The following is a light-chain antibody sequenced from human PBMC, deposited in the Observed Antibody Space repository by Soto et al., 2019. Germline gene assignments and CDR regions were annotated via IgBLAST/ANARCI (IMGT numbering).Light chain of an antibody. Sequence: QSVLTQPPSASGSPGQSVTISCTGTSSDVGAYDYVSWYQQHPGKAPKLMIYEINKRPSGVPDRFSGSKSGNTASLTVSGLQAEDEADYYCSSFAGSNNFPYVFRTGTKVTVL. CDR3: SSFAGSNNFPYV. J-gene: IGLJ1*01. CDR2: EIN. V-gene: IGLV2-8*01. CDR1: SSDVGAYDY.